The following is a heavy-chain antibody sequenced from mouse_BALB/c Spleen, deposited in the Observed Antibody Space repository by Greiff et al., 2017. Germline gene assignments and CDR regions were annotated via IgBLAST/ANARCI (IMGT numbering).Heavy chain of an antibody. J-gene: IGHJ3*01. V-gene: IGHV1S29*02. Sequence: DVQLQESGPELVKPGASVKISCKASGYTFTDYNMHWVKQSHGKSLEWIGYIYPYNGGTGYNQKFKSKATLTVDNSSSTAYMELRSLTSEDSAVYYCARGGYGGWFAYWGQGTLVTVSA. CDR1: GYTFTDYN. CDR3: ARGGYGGWFAY. CDR2: IYPYNGGT. D-gene: IGHD1-1*02.